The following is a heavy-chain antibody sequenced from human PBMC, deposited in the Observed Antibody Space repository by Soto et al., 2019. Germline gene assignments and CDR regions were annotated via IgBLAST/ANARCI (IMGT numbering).Heavy chain of an antibody. CDR1: GGTFSSYA. Sequence: SGKVSCKASGGTFSSYAISWVRQAPGQGLEWMGGIIPIFGTANYAQKFQGRVTITADESTSTAYMELSSLRSEDTAVYYCARGVGSSHTRQFDYWGQGTLVTVSS. CDR3: ARGVGSSHTRQFDY. D-gene: IGHD6-13*01. V-gene: IGHV1-69*13. CDR2: IIPIFGTA. J-gene: IGHJ4*02.